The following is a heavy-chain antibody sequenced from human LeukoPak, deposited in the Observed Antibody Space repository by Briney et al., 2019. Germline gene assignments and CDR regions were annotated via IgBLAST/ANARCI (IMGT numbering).Heavy chain of an antibody. D-gene: IGHD3-22*01. CDR3: AKLGFDSSGSHSLVDY. CDR2: VSYDGSKK. J-gene: IGHJ4*02. V-gene: IGHV3-30*18. CDR1: GFTFSSYG. Sequence: QAGESLRLSCAASGFTFSSYGMHWVRQPPGKGLEWVGFVSYDGSKKFYADFVKGRFSISRDNSKNTLYVQMNSLGAEDTALYYCAKLGFDSSGSHSLVDYWGQGTPVTVSS.